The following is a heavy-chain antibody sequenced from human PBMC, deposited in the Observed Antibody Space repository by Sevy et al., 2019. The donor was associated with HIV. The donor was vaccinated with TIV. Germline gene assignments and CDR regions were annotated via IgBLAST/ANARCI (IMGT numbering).Heavy chain of an antibody. V-gene: IGHV3-23*01. D-gene: IGHD3-22*01. J-gene: IGHJ3*01. Sequence: GGSLRLSCAASGFTFNTHAMNWVRQAPGKGLEWVSVISGPGYGTNYADSVKGRFTISRDNPKNTLFLQMNSLRDDDTPVYYCAKALNPALESMLEVNLRSLKGFDVWGQGTMVTVSS. CDR3: AKALNPALESMLEVNLRSLKGFDV. CDR1: GFTFNTHA. CDR2: ISGPGYGT.